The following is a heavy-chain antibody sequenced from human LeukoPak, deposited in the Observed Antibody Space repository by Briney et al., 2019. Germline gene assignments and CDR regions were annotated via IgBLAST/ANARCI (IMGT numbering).Heavy chain of an antibody. Sequence: GGSLRLSCAASGFTVSSNYMSWVRQAPGKGLEWVSIIYSGGSTFYADSVKGRFTISRDNSKNTLYLQMNSLRAEDTAVYYCAREGVGASGDAFDIWGQGTMVTVSS. CDR2: IYSGGST. CDR3: AREGVGASGDAFDI. CDR1: GFTVSSNY. V-gene: IGHV3-53*01. D-gene: IGHD1-26*01. J-gene: IGHJ3*02.